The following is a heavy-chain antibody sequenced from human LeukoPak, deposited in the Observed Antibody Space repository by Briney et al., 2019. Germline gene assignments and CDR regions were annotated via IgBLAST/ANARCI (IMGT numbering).Heavy chain of an antibody. J-gene: IGHJ6*02. CDR3: AKGGSSGWPVYYYYYGMDV. V-gene: IGHV3-33*06. D-gene: IGHD6-25*01. Sequence: GGSLRLSCAASGFTFSSYGMHWVRQAPGKGLEWVAVIWYDGSNKYYADSVKGRFTISRDNSKNTLYLQMNSLRAEDTAVYYCAKGGSSGWPVYYYYYGMDVWGQGTTVTVSS. CDR2: IWYDGSNK. CDR1: GFTFSSYG.